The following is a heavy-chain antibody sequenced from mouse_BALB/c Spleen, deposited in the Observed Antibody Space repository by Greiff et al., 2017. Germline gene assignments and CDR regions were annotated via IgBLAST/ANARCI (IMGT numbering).Heavy chain of an antibody. J-gene: IGHJ4*01. CDR2: IWAGGST. Sequence: VQRVESGPGLVAPSQSLSITCTVSGFSLTSYGVHWVRQPPGKGLEWLGVIWAGGSTNYNSALMSRLSISKDNSKSQVFLKMNSLQTDDTAMYYCARDRPGNAMDYWGQGTSVTVSS. V-gene: IGHV2-9*02. CDR1: GFSLTSYG. CDR3: ARDRPGNAMDY.